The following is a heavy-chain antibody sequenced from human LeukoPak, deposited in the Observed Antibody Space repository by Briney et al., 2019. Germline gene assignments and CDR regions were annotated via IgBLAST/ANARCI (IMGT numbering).Heavy chain of an antibody. J-gene: IGHJ6*02. Sequence: SETLSLTCAVYGGSFSGYYWSWIRQPPGKGLEWIGEINHSGSTNYNPSLKSRVTISVDTSKNQFSLKLSSVTAADTAVYYCARGASFFIYGGKGDYGMDVWGQGTTVTVSS. D-gene: IGHD4-23*01. CDR2: INHSGST. CDR3: ARGASFFIYGGKGDYGMDV. V-gene: IGHV4-34*01. CDR1: GGSFSGYY.